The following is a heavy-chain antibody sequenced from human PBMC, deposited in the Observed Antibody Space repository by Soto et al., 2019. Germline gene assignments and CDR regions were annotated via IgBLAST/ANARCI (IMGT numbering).Heavy chain of an antibody. Sequence: GGSLRLSCAASGFTFSSYGMHWVRQAPGKGLEWVAVIWYDGSNKYYADSVKGGFTISRDNSKNTLYLQMNSLRAEDTAVYYCARDGLEAAAGTYYYYYGMDVWGQGTTVTVSS. V-gene: IGHV3-33*01. CDR3: ARDGLEAAAGTYYYYYGMDV. CDR1: GFTFSSYG. J-gene: IGHJ6*02. D-gene: IGHD6-13*01. CDR2: IWYDGSNK.